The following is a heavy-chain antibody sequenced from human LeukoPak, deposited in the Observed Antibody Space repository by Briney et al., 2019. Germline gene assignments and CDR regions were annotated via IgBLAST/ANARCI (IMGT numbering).Heavy chain of an antibody. CDR2: ISGSGGTI. CDR1: GFSFTSYA. CDR3: ARDRDLYGDYVFDY. V-gene: IGHV3-23*01. J-gene: IGHJ4*02. Sequence: GGSLRLSCAASGFSFTSYAMSWVRQAPGKGLEWVSGISGSGGTIYYADSVKGRFTISRDNAKNSLYLQMNSLRDEDTAVYYCARDRDLYGDYVFDYWGQGTLVTVSS. D-gene: IGHD4-17*01.